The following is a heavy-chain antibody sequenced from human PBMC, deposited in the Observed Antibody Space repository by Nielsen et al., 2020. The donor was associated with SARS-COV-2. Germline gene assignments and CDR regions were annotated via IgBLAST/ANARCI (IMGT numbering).Heavy chain of an antibody. J-gene: IGHJ6*02. Sequence: SETLSLTCTVSGGSLDSGGYYWSWIRQRPGKGLEWIGYIYPNGATDYNPSLKSRVAMSVDMAKNQLSLTLASMTAADTAIYFCARDGDGAAMISAGFDFWGQGTTVIVSS. D-gene: IGHD5-18*01. CDR3: ARDGDGAAMISAGFDF. CDR2: IYPNGAT. V-gene: IGHV4-31*03. CDR1: GGSLDSGGYY.